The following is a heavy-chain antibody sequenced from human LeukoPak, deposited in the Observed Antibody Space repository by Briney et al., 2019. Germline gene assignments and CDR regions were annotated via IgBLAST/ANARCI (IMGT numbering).Heavy chain of an antibody. CDR3: ARDRGWLQFDC. CDR2: IKEDGSEK. J-gene: IGHJ4*02. CDR1: GFTFSSYW. Sequence: GGSLRLSCAASGFTFSSYWISWVRQAPGKGLEWVANIKEDGSEKYYVDSVKGRFTISRDKVKNSLYLQMNSLRAEDTAVYYCARDRGWLQFDCWGQGTLVTVSS. V-gene: IGHV3-7*01. D-gene: IGHD5-24*01.